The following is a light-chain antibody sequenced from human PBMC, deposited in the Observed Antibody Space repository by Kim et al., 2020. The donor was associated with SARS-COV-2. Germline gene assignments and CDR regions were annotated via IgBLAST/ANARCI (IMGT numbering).Light chain of an antibody. J-gene: IGKJ4*01. CDR2: GAS. CDR3: LQYNSHPIT. V-gene: IGKV1-17*01. Sequence: ASVGDRGTIACLASQDISNDLSWYQQKPGKAPNRLILGASSVESGVPSRFSGSGSGTEFTITISSLQPEDIATYFCLQYNSHPITFGGGTKLDIK. CDR1: QDISND.